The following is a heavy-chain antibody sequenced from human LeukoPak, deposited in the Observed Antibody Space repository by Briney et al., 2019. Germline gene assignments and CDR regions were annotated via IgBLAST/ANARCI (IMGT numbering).Heavy chain of an antibody. CDR1: GFTFSSYA. Sequence: GGSLRLSCAASGFTFSSYAMHWVRQAPGKGLEWVAVISYDGSNKYYADSVKGRFTISRDNSKNTLYPKMNSLRAEDTAVYYCARDWIGQTSINWFDPWGQGTLVTVSS. CDR3: ARDWIGQTSINWFDP. D-gene: IGHD2-2*03. CDR2: ISYDGSNK. V-gene: IGHV3-30-3*01. J-gene: IGHJ5*02.